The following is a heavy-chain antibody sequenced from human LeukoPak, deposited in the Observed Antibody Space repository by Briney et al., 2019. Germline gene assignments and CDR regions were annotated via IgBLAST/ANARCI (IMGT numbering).Heavy chain of an antibody. J-gene: IGHJ4*02. CDR2: INPNSGGT. V-gene: IGHV1-2*02. CDR1: GYTFTGYY. CDR3: ATAPDYDSSGYYYAYFDY. D-gene: IGHD3-22*01. Sequence: GASVKVSCKASGYTFTGYYMHWVRQAPGQGLEWMGWINPNSGGTNYAQKFQGRVTMTRDTSIGTAYMELSRLRSDDTAVYYCATAPDYDSSGYYYAYFDYWGQGTLVTVSS.